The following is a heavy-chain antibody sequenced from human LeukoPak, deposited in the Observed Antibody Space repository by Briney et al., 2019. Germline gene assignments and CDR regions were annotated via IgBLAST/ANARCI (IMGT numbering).Heavy chain of an antibody. CDR1: GYSFTSYW. J-gene: IGHJ4*02. D-gene: IGHD6-19*01. V-gene: IGHV5-51*01. CDR3: ARRDSSGWYYFDY. CDR2: IYPGDSDT. Sequence: GESLKISRKGSGYSFTSYWIGWVRQMPGKGLEWMGIIYPGDSDTRYRPSFQGQVTISAVKSISTAYLQWSSLKASDTAMYYCARRDSSGWYYFDYWGQGTLVTVSS.